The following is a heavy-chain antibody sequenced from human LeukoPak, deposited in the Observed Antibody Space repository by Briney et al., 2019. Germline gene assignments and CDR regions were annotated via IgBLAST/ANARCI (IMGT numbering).Heavy chain of an antibody. D-gene: IGHD1-14*01. CDR2: LYNTETT. CDR3: ARHPTLTSGGNFDY. CDR1: GGSISRRIYY. J-gene: IGHJ4*02. V-gene: IGHV4-39*01. Sequence: SETLSLTRSVSGGSISRRIYYWGWIRQPPGKGLEWIGSLYNTETTYYNPSLRSRVTISVDTSKNQLSLKLSSVTAADTAVYYCARHPTLTSGGNFDYWGQGTLVTVSS.